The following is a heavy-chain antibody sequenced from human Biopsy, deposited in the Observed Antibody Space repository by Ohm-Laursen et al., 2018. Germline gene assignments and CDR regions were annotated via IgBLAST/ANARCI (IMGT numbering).Heavy chain of an antibody. D-gene: IGHD7-27*01. CDR2: IYYTEHT. Sequence: SDTLSLTCTVSGGSIKSYYWNWIRQSPGKGLEWIGFIYYTEHTNYNPSLKSRATISVDTSKNQFSLKVISVTAADTAVYYCARLTGDPSYWGQGILVTVSS. V-gene: IGHV4-59*07. CDR1: GGSIKSYY. CDR3: ARLTGDPSY. J-gene: IGHJ4*02.